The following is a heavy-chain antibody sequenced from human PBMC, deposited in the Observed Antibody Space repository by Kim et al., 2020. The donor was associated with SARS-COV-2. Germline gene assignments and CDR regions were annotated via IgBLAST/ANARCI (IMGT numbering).Heavy chain of an antibody. J-gene: IGHJ4*02. CDR1: GFTFSSYA. Sequence: GGSLRLSCSASGFTFSSYAMHWVRQAPGKGLEYVSAISSNGGSTYYADSVKGRFTISRDNSKNTLYLQMSSLRAEDTAVYYCVKDGGAGGYYGSGAFDYWGQGTLVTVSS. CDR3: VKDGGAGGYYGSGAFDY. CDR2: ISSNGGST. V-gene: IGHV3-64D*09. D-gene: IGHD3-10*01.